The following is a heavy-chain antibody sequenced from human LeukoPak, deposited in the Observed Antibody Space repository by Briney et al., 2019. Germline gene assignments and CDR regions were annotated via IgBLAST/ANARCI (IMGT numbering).Heavy chain of an antibody. Sequence: ASVKVSCKASGYTSTGYYMHWVRQAPGQGLEWMGWINPNSGGTNYAQKFQGRVTMTRDTSISTAYMELSRLRSDDTAVYYCARDFRSMVRGVINDAFDIWGQGTMVTVSS. CDR1: GYTSTGYY. V-gene: IGHV1-2*02. J-gene: IGHJ3*02. D-gene: IGHD3-10*01. CDR3: ARDFRSMVRGVINDAFDI. CDR2: INPNSGGT.